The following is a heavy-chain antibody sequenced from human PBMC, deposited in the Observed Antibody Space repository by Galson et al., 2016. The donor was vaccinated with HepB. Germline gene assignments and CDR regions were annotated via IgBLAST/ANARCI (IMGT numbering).Heavy chain of an antibody. Sequence: SVKVSCKASGYTFKNYDINWVRQATGQGLEWLGWMNPTTGNIGYAQKFQGRVTMSRDSAINTAYMELRSLRSEDTAVYYCARGGARMVITAVLGYWGQGTLVTVSS. D-gene: IGHD4/OR15-4a*01. V-gene: IGHV1-8*01. CDR3: ARGGARMVITAVLGY. CDR1: GYTFKNYD. CDR2: MNPTTGNI. J-gene: IGHJ4*02.